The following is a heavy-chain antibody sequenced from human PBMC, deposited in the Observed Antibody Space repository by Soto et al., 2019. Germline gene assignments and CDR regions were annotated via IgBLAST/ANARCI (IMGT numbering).Heavy chain of an antibody. J-gene: IGHJ4*02. CDR1: GFTFSNYW. D-gene: IGHD3-9*01. Sequence: EVQLVESGGGLVQPGGSLRLSCAASGFTFSNYWMSWVRQAPGKGLEWRANIKEDGRETNYVDSVKGRFTISRDNAKNSLYLQINRLRAEDTAVFYCARERPSGLVDLDYWGQGTLVTVSS. CDR2: IKEDGRET. CDR3: ARERPSGLVDLDY. V-gene: IGHV3-7*01.